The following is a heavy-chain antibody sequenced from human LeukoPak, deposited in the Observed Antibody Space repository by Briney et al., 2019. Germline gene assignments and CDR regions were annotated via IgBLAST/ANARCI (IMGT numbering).Heavy chain of an antibody. CDR3: ARDPSPYDSSGLQGLGNDY. CDR2: IIPIFGTA. D-gene: IGHD3-22*01. CDR1: GGTFSSYA. J-gene: IGHJ4*02. Sequence: SVKVSCKASGGTFSSYAISWVRQAPGQGLEWMGRIIPIFGTANYAQKFQGRVTITTDESTSTAYMELSSLRSEDTAVYYCARDPSPYDSSGLQGLGNDYWGQGTLVTVSS. V-gene: IGHV1-69*05.